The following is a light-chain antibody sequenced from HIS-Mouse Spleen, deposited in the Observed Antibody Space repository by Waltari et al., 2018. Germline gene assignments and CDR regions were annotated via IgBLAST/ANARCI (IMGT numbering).Light chain of an antibody. CDR2: EVS. J-gene: IGLJ3*02. V-gene: IGLV2-14*01. Sequence: QSALTQPASVSGSPGQSITISCTGTSSDVGCYHYVPWYQQHPGKAPKLMIYEVSNRPSGVSNRFSGSKSGNTASLTISGLQAEDEADYYCSSYTSSSTLAVFGGGTKLTVL. CDR3: SSYTSSSTLAV. CDR1: SSDVGCYHY.